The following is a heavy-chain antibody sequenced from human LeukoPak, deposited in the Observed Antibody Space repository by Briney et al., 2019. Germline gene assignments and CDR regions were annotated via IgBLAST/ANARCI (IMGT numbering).Heavy chain of an antibody. CDR3: ARRMREYYGSAYYYMDV. CDR2: IYTSGST. V-gene: IGHV4-4*09. Sequence: SETLSLTCTVSGGSISNYYWSWIRQPPGKGLEWIGYIYTSGSTNYNPSLKSLVTISVDTSKNQFSLKLSSVTAADTAVYYCARRMREYYGSAYYYMDVWGKGTTVTVSS. D-gene: IGHD3-10*01. CDR1: GGSISNYY. J-gene: IGHJ6*03.